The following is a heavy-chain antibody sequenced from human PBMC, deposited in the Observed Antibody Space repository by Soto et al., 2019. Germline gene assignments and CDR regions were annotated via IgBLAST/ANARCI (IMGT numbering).Heavy chain of an antibody. CDR3: ARGIPLAGLGYYVDY. J-gene: IGHJ4*02. Sequence: ASVKISCKASGYTFTGYYIHWVRQAPGQGLEWLGWINPNSGATYYAQNFQGWVTMTRDTSISTAYMELSSLRSDDTAVYYCARGIPLAGLGYYVDYWGQGTLVTVSS. CDR2: INPNSGAT. V-gene: IGHV1-2*04. D-gene: IGHD6-19*01. CDR1: GYTFTGYY.